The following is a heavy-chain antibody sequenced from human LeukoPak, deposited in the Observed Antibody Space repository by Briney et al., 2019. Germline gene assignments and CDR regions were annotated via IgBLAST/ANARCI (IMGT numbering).Heavy chain of an antibody. Sequence: PGGSLRLSCAASGFTVSSNYMSWVRQAPGKGLEWVSVIYSGGSTYYADSVKGRFTISRDNSKNTLYLQMNSLRAEDTAVYYCARVSADYVWGSYAHTYYGMGVWGQGTTVTVSS. D-gene: IGHD3-16*01. CDR2: IYSGGST. V-gene: IGHV3-53*01. J-gene: IGHJ6*02. CDR3: ARVSADYVWGSYAHTYYGMGV. CDR1: GFTVSSNY.